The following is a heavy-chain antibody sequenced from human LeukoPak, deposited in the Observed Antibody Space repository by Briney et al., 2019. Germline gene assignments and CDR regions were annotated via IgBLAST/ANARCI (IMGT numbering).Heavy chain of an antibody. D-gene: IGHD3-16*01. V-gene: IGHV3-48*03. CDR2: ISSSGSTI. J-gene: IGHJ4*02. CDR3: VKEGVEYSYSYGDY. CDR1: GFTFSSYE. Sequence: GGSLRLSCAASGFTFSSYEMNWVRQAPGKGLEWVSYISSSGSTIYYADSVKGRFTISRDNAENTLYLQMNNLRPDDTAFYFCVKEGVEYSYSYGDYWGQGTLVTVSS.